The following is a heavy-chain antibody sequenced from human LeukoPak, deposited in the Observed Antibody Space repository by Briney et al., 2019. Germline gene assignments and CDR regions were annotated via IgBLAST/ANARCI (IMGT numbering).Heavy chain of an antibody. CDR1: GGSISSGDYY. V-gene: IGHV4-30-4*01. CDR2: IYYSGST. D-gene: IGHD3-22*01. CDR3: ARDYYDSSGYYYFDY. J-gene: IGHJ4*02. Sequence: SQTLSLTCSVSGGSISSGDYYWSRIRKPPGRGLEWIGYIYYSGSTYYNPSVKSRVTISVDTSKNQFALELSSVTAADTAVYYCARDYYDSSGYYYFDYWGQGTLVTVSS.